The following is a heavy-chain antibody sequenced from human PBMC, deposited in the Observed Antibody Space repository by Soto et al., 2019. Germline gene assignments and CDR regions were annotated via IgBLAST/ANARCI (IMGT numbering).Heavy chain of an antibody. CDR1: GYTFTSFY. V-gene: IGHV1-46*01. Sequence: QMQLVQSGAEVKRPGASVRVSCKSSGYTFTSFYIHWVRQAPGQGLEWMGIINPNGGITNFAQRLQGRVTMTREMSTNTHYMELSSLKSDDTAVYYCASSPAFSSSWYGIPPDPSHGMDVWGQGTTVTVS. J-gene: IGHJ6*02. CDR3: ASSPAFSSSWYGIPPDPSHGMDV. D-gene: IGHD6-13*01. CDR2: INPNGGIT.